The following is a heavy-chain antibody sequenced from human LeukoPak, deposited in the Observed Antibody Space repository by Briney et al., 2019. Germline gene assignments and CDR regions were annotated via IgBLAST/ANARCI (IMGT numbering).Heavy chain of an antibody. D-gene: IGHD3-10*01. V-gene: IGHV1-2*02. CDR2: INPNSGGT. J-gene: IGHJ4*02. CDR1: GYTFTGYY. Sequence: ASVKVSCKASGYTFTGYYMHWVRQAPGQGLEWMGWINPNSGGTNYAQKFQGRVTMTRDTSISTAYMEPSRLRSDDTAVYYCARDRTTMIRGIYPGDYWGQGTLVTVSS. CDR3: ARDRTTMIRGIYPGDY.